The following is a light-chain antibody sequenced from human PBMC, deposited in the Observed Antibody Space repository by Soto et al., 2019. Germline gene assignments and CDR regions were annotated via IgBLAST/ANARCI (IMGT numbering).Light chain of an antibody. Sequence: IALPVTLGEPAYIXXRSXQRLVYSDGNTYLNWFQQRPGQSPRXXIYKVSNRDSGVPDRFSGSGAGTDITLKISRVEAEDVGVYDRRQGTHWRITCGQGTRLEIK. CDR3: RQGTHWRIT. V-gene: IGKV2-30*01. CDR1: QRLVYSDGNTY. CDR2: KVS. J-gene: IGKJ5*01.